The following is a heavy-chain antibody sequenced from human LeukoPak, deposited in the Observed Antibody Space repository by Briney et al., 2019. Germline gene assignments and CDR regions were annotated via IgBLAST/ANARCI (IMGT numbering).Heavy chain of an antibody. CDR1: GFTFSSYW. D-gene: IGHD4-23*01. V-gene: IGHV3-74*01. J-gene: IGHJ6*03. CDR3: ARDNTVDYSYYMDV. Sequence: PGGSLRLSCAASGFTFSSYWMHWVRQAPGKGLVWVSRINNDGSSTTYADSVKGRFTISRDNAKNTLYLQMNSLRAEDTAVYSCARDNTVDYSYYMDVWGKGTTVTVSS. CDR2: INNDGSST.